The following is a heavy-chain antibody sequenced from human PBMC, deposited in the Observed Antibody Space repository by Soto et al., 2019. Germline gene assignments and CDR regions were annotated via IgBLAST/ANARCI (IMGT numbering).Heavy chain of an antibody. V-gene: IGHV4-39*01. Sequence: PSETLSLTCTFSYGSIRSNIYYWGFINQPPGKGLEWIATVHYSGSTYYTPSLKNRVTISADTSKNQFSLRLNSVTAADTAVYYCARRIVATETFEYWGQGSLVTVSS. CDR2: VHYSGST. CDR3: ARRIVATETFEY. J-gene: IGHJ4*02. CDR1: YGSIRSNIYY. D-gene: IGHD5-12*01.